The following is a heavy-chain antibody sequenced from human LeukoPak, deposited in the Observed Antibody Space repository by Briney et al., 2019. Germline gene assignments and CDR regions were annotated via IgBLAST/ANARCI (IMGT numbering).Heavy chain of an antibody. CDR3: ARSRYDILAGYFYYFDY. CDR2: IIAYNGNT. CDR1: GGTFSSYA. Sequence: ASVKVSCKASGGTFSSYAISWVRQAPGQGLEWMGGIIAYNGNTNYAQKFQGRVTITTDESTSTAYMELSSLRSEDTAVHYCARSRYDILAGYFYYFDYWGQGTLVTVSS. J-gene: IGHJ4*02. V-gene: IGHV1-69*05. D-gene: IGHD3-9*01.